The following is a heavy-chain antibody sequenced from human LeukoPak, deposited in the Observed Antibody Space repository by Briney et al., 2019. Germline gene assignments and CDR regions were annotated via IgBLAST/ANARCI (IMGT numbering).Heavy chain of an antibody. Sequence: GGSLRLSCAASGFTFDDYGMSWVRQAPGKGLEWVSGINWNGGSTGYADSLKGRFTISRDNAKNSLYLQMNSLRAEDTALYYCARDRYTAYYYDSSGYYLDYWGQGTLVTVSS. CDR2: INWNGGST. J-gene: IGHJ4*02. D-gene: IGHD3-22*01. CDR3: ARDRYTAYYYDSSGYYLDY. CDR1: GFTFDDYG. V-gene: IGHV3-20*04.